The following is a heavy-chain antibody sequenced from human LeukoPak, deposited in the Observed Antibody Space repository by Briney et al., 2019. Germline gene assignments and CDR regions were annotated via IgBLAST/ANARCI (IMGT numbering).Heavy chain of an antibody. CDR2: ISAYNGNT. Sequence: ASVKVSCKASGYTFTSYGISWVRQAPGQGLEWMGWISAYNGNTNYAQNFQGRVTMTRDTSISTAYMELSRLRSDDTAVYYCARYRGRGISAFDIWGQGTMVTVSS. J-gene: IGHJ3*02. CDR3: ARYRGRGISAFDI. V-gene: IGHV1-18*01. D-gene: IGHD1-26*01. CDR1: GYTFTSYG.